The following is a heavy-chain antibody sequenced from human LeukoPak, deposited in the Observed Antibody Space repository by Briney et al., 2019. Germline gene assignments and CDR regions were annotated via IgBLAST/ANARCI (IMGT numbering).Heavy chain of an antibody. CDR2: INWNGSNT. D-gene: IGHD3-3*01. Sequence: GGSLRLSCAASGFTFDDYGMSWVRHAPGKGLEWVSGINWNGSNTAYADSVKGRFTIYRDTGKNSMYLQMNSLRAEDTAFYYCARGGITIFGGIIYQDYWGQGTLVTVSS. V-gene: IGHV3-20*04. J-gene: IGHJ4*02. CDR1: GFTFDDYG. CDR3: ARGGITIFGGIIYQDY.